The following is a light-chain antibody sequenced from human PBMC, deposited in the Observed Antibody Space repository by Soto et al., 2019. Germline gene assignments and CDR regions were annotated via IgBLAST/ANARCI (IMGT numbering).Light chain of an antibody. CDR1: QSISSW. Sequence: DIQMTQSPSTLSASVGDRVTITCRASQSISSWLAWYQQKPGKAPKLLIYDASSLESGVPSRFSGSGSGTEFTLTISSLQPDDFATYYCQHPGYTFGQGTKLEIK. J-gene: IGKJ2*01. CDR2: DAS. V-gene: IGKV1-5*01. CDR3: QHPGYT.